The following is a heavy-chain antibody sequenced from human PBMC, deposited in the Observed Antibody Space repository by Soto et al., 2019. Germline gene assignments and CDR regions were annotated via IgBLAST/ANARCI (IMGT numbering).Heavy chain of an antibody. Sequence: QVQLVQSGAEVKKPGASVKVSCKTSGHTLINYYMHWVRQAPGQGLDWLGKIDPSGNGTSYAERFQGKIPPDRQKSTKTVYVELSSLRSEDTAIYYCAINYYDSSGYLYWGQGTLVTVSS. CDR2: IDPSGNGT. J-gene: IGHJ4*02. D-gene: IGHD3-22*01. CDR1: GHTLINYY. CDR3: AINYYDSSGYLY. V-gene: IGHV1-46*01.